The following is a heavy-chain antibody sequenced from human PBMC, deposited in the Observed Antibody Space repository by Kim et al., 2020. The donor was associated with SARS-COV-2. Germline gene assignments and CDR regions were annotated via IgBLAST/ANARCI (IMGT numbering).Heavy chain of an antibody. CDR3: ARYKWGGSGSLTYYYYYGMDV. CDR1: GYSFTSYW. Sequence: GESLKISCKGSGYSFTSYWIGWVRQMPGKGLEWMGIIYPGDSDTRYSPSFQGQVTISADKSISTAYLQWSSLKASDTAMYYCARYKWGGSGSLTYYYYYGMDVWGQGTTVTVSS. D-gene: IGHD3-10*01. J-gene: IGHJ6*02. CDR2: IYPGDSDT. V-gene: IGHV5-51*01.